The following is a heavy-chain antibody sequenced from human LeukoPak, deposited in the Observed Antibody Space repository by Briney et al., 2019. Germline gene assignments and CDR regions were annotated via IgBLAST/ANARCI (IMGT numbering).Heavy chain of an antibody. Sequence: ASVNVSCKASGYTFTSYAMHWVRQAPGQRLEWMGWINAGNGNTKYSQKFQGRVTITRDTSASTAYMELSSLRSEDTAVYYCARDGYSSGWSTWPYWGQGTLVTVSS. J-gene: IGHJ4*02. CDR3: ARDGYSSGWSTWPY. CDR2: INAGNGNT. V-gene: IGHV1-3*01. CDR1: GYTFTSYA. D-gene: IGHD6-19*01.